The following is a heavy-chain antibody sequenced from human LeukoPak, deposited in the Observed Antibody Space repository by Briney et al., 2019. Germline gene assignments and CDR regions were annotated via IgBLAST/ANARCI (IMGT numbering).Heavy chain of an antibody. Sequence: PSQTLSLTCTVSGGSISSGGYYWRWIRQHPGKGLEWIEYIYYSGSTYYNPSLQSRVTISVDTSKNQFSLKLSSVTAADTAVYYCARGIVVVANFDYWGQGTLVTVSS. D-gene: IGHD3-22*01. V-gene: IGHV4-31*03. CDR1: GGSISSGGYY. CDR3: ARGIVVVANFDY. CDR2: IYYSGST. J-gene: IGHJ4*02.